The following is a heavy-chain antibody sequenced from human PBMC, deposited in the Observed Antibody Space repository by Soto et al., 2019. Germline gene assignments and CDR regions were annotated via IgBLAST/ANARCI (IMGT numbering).Heavy chain of an antibody. Sequence: EVPLLASGGGLVQPGGSLRLSCATFGFTFSSYTMSWVRQAPGKGLEWVSANSGSGGSTYYADSVKARFTISRDNSKNTLDLQVNSLRDEDTAVYYCAKDRYYGSGSAHNCFDPCGQGTLVTVSS. V-gene: IGHV3-23*01. D-gene: IGHD3-10*01. CDR2: NSGSGGST. CDR3: AKDRYYGSGSAHNCFDP. J-gene: IGHJ5*02. CDR1: GFTFSSYT.